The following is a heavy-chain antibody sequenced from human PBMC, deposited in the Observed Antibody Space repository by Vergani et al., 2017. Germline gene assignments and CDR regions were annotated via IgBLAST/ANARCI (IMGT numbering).Heavy chain of an antibody. D-gene: IGHD3-22*01. Sequence: EVQLLESGGGLVQPGGSLRLSCAASGFTFSSYAMSWVRQAPGKGLEWVSAISGSGGSTYYADSVKGRFTISRDNSKNTLYLQMNSLGAEDTAVYYCAKVPYYYDSSGYYHNWFDPWGQGTLVTVSS. V-gene: IGHV3-23*01. CDR3: AKVPYYYDSSGYYHNWFDP. CDR1: GFTFSSYA. J-gene: IGHJ5*02. CDR2: ISGSGGST.